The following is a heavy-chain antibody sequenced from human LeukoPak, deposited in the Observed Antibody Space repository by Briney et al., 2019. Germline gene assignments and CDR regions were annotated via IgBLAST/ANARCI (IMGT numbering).Heavy chain of an antibody. V-gene: IGHV4-34*01. CDR1: GGSFSGYY. CDR2: INHSGST. Sequence: PSETLSLTCAVYGGSFSGYYWSWIRQPPGKGLEWIGEINHSGSTNYNPSLKSRVTISVDTSKNQFSLKLSSVTAADTAVYYCARHYDFWSGYWGYFDYWGQGTLVTVSS. CDR3: ARHYDFWSGYWGYFDY. J-gene: IGHJ4*02. D-gene: IGHD3-3*01.